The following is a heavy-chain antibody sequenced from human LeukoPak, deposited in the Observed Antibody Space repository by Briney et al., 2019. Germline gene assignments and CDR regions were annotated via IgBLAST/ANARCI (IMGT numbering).Heavy chain of an antibody. D-gene: IGHD5-12*01. V-gene: IGHV3-21*01. CDR3: AEVARSGY. J-gene: IGHJ4*02. CDR1: GFTFSNYN. CDR2: ISSSNTYM. Sequence: GGSLRLSCAASGFTFSNYNMNWVRQAPGKGLEWVSYISSSNTYMYDATSVKGRFTISRDNAKNSLYLQMTSLRAEDRAVYYCAEVARSGYWGQGTLVTVSS.